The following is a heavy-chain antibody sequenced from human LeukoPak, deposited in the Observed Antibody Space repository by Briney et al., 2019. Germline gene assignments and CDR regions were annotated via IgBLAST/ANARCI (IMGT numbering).Heavy chain of an antibody. Sequence: PGGSLRLSCATSGFSFGNYAMNWVRQAPGKGLEWVSGISASGGTTYYADSVRGRFTTSRDNSKNTLYLQMNSLRPEDTAVYYCAREPHYYMDVWGKGTTVTVSS. CDR1: GFSFGNYA. CDR3: AREPHYYMDV. V-gene: IGHV3-23*01. CDR2: ISASGGTT. J-gene: IGHJ6*03.